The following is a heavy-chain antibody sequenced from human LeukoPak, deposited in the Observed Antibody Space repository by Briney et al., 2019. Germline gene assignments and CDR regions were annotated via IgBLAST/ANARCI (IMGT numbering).Heavy chain of an antibody. D-gene: IGHD3-10*01. Sequence: PGGSLRLSCAASGFTIDDYAMHWVRHAPGKGLEWASGISWNSGHIAYADSVKGRFTISRDNAKDSLYLQMNSLRAGDTALYYCAKDRRHTVSGGYFDLWGRGTLVIVSS. J-gene: IGHJ2*01. CDR1: GFTIDDYA. V-gene: IGHV3-9*01. CDR2: ISWNSGHI. CDR3: AKDRRHTVSGGYFDL.